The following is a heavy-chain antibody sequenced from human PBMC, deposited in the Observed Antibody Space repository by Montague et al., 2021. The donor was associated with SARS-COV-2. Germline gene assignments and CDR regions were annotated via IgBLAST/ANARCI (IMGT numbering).Heavy chain of an antibody. CDR3: ARKTIYFDY. V-gene: IGHV4-4*02. D-gene: IGHD1/OR15-1a*01. CDR1: GGSISRSNW. Sequence: SETLSLTCTVSGGSISRSNWCTCVRHPPGKGLKWIGEIYHSGSPNYNPTLKSRVTILVDRTKRQFSLNLRSVTAADTAVYYCARKTIYFDYWGQGTLVTVSS. J-gene: IGHJ4*02. CDR2: IYHSGSP.